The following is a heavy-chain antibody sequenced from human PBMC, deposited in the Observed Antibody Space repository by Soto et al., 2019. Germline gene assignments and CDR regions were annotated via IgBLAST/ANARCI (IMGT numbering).Heavy chain of an antibody. Sequence: GSLRLSCAASGFTFSSYAMSWVRQAPGKGLEWVSAISGSGGSTYYADSVKGRFTISRDNSKNTLYLQMNSLRAEDTAVYYCAKDWYYDSSGYYHYSFDYWGQGTLVTVSS. D-gene: IGHD3-22*01. J-gene: IGHJ4*02. CDR3: AKDWYYDSSGYYHYSFDY. V-gene: IGHV3-23*01. CDR1: GFTFSSYA. CDR2: ISGSGGST.